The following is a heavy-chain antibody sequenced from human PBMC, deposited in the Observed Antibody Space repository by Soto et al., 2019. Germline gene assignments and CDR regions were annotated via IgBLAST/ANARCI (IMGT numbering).Heavy chain of an antibody. V-gene: IGHV3-48*02. D-gene: IGHD3-22*01. CDR1: GFTFSSYS. Sequence: EVQLVESGGGLVQPGGSLRLSFAASGFTFSSYSMNWVRQAPGKGLEWVSYISSSSSTIYYADSVKGRYTISRDNAKNSLYLQMNSLRDDDTAGYYCASYDFYDTSGYLALFDYWGQGTLVTVSS. J-gene: IGHJ4*02. CDR3: ASYDFYDTSGYLALFDY. CDR2: ISSSSSTI.